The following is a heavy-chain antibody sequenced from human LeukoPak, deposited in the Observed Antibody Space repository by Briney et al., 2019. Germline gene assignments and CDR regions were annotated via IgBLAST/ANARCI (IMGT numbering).Heavy chain of an antibody. CDR2: IYYSGST. J-gene: IGHJ6*03. Sequence: SETLSLTCTVSGGSITGYYWSWIRQPPGKGLEWIGYIYYSGSTKYNPSLKSRVTISVDTSKKQFSLKLTSVTAADTAVYYCARTTATGGSLRFLYYYMDVWGKGTTVTVSS. D-gene: IGHD3-3*01. CDR1: GGSITGYY. V-gene: IGHV4-59*01. CDR3: ARTTATGGSLRFLYYYMDV.